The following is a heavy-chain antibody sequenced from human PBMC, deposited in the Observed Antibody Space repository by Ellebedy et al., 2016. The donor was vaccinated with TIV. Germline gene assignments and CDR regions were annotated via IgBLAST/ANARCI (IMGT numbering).Heavy chain of an antibody. D-gene: IGHD3-10*01. CDR2: ISTYNGNT. CDR3: ARDRSGVSGNYFDY. J-gene: IGHJ4*02. V-gene: IGHV1-18*01. CDR1: SYTFSDSG. Sequence: ASVKVSXKASSYTFSDSGISWVRQTPGQGLEWMGFISTYNGNTNYAQRLQGRVTMTTDTSTSTAYMELRSLRSDDTAVYYCARDRSGVSGNYFDYWGQGTLVTVSS.